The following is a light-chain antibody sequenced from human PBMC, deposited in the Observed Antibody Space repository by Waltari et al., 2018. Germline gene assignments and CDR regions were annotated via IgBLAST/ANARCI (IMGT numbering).Light chain of an antibody. V-gene: IGLV1-40*01. Sequence: HSVLTQPPSLSGAPGQRVTISCPANSSNIGAEFDVHWYQQVPGTAPKLLIYDNKRRPSGVSDRFSGSKSGTTASLAITGLQAEDEADYYCQSYDDTVSGFWMFGGGTKVTVL. J-gene: IGLJ3*02. CDR3: QSYDDTVSGFWM. CDR2: DNK. CDR1: SSNIGAEFD.